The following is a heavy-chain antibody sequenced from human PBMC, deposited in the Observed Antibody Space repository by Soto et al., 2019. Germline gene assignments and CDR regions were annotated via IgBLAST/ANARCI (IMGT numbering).Heavy chain of an antibody. CDR3: ATAPAKLVPAAAQFDY. CDR1: GYTLTELS. D-gene: IGHD2-2*01. Sequence: ASVKVSCKVSGYTLTELSMHWVRQAPGKGLEWMGGFDPEDGETIYAQKFQGRVTMTEDTSTDTAYMELSSLRSEDTAVYYCATAPAKLVPAAAQFDYWGKGTLVTVPS. J-gene: IGHJ4*02. CDR2: FDPEDGET. V-gene: IGHV1-24*01.